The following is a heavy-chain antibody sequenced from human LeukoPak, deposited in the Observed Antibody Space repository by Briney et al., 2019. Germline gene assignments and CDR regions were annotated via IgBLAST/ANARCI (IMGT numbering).Heavy chain of an antibody. D-gene: IGHD1-7*01. CDR3: AKDWDKNYPNSPSLDS. Sequence: GRSLRLSCAASGFTFDDYAMHWVRQAPGKGLGWVSGISWNSGSIGYADSVKGRFTISRDNAKNSLYLQMNSLRAEDTALYYCAKDWDKNYPNSPSLDSWGQGTLVTVSS. CDR1: GFTFDDYA. V-gene: IGHV3-9*01. CDR2: ISWNSGSI. J-gene: IGHJ4*02.